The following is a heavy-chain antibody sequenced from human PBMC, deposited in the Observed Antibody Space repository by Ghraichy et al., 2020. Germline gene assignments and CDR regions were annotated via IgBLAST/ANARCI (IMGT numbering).Heavy chain of an antibody. D-gene: IGHD1-26*01. CDR3: ARGSGTYPGDSFDI. Sequence: GGSLRLSCAAARFRVHDYYLSSRLQAAWQVLEWNTYISNGGSILYYADSVKGRFTISRDTAKNSLYLQMNSLRAEDTAVYYCARGSGTYPGDSFDIWGQGIMVTVS. CDR1: RFRVHDYY. CDR2: ISNGGSIL. V-gene: IGHV3-11*01. J-gene: IGHJ3*02.